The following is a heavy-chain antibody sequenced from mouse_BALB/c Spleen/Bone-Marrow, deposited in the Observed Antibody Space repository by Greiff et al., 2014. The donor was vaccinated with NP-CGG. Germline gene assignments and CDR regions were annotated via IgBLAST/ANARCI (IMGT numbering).Heavy chain of an antibody. CDR2: IDPANGNT. J-gene: IGHJ3*01. CDR3: AAYYYGSSQFAY. V-gene: IGHV14-3*02. CDR1: GFNIKDTY. Sequence: EVQLQQSGAELVKPGASVKLSCTASGFNIKDTYMHWVKQRPEQGLEWIGRIDPANGNTKYDPKFQGKATITADTSSNTAYLXXXXXXSEDTAVYYCAAYYYGSSQFAYWGQGTLVTVSA. D-gene: IGHD1-1*01.